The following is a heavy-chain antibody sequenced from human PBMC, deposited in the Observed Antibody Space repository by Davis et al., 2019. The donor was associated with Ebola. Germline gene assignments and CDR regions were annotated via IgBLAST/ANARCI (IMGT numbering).Heavy chain of an antibody. V-gene: IGHV3-23*01. CDR3: ARDPGAYFFDY. CDR1: VITFSSYA. D-gene: IGHD3-16*01. Sequence: GESLKISCTDSVITFSSYAMTWVRQAPGKGLEWVSAISGSGGSTYYADSVKGRFTISRDNSKKTLYLQMNSLRAEDTAVYYCARDPGAYFFDYWGQGILVTVSS. CDR2: ISGSGGST. J-gene: IGHJ4*02.